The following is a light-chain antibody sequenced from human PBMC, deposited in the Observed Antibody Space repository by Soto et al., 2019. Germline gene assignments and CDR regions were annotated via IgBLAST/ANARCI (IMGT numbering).Light chain of an antibody. J-gene: IGKJ4*01. CDR2: DAS. V-gene: IGKV3-11*01. Sequence: EFMLTQSPAPLSLSPGERATLSCRASQSVSSYLAWYQQKPGQAPRLLIYDASNRATGIPARFSGSGSGTDFTLTISSLEPEGFAVYYCQQRSNWPPFTFGGGTKVDIK. CDR3: QQRSNWPPFT. CDR1: QSVSSY.